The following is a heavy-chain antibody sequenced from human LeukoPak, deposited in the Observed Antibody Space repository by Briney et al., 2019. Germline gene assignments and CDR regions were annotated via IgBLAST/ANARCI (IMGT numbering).Heavy chain of an antibody. CDR2: ISSDENNK. V-gene: IGHV3-30*18. D-gene: IGHD5-24*01. CDR1: GFSFSTYD. CDR3: AKEGRWLQLGGAFDI. J-gene: IGHJ3*02. Sequence: GGSLRLSCAASGFSFSTYDMHWVRQAPGKGLEWVSVISSDENNKYYADSVKGRFTISRDNSKNTLYLQMSSLRPEDTAVYYCAKEGRWLQLGGAFDIWGQGTMVTVSS.